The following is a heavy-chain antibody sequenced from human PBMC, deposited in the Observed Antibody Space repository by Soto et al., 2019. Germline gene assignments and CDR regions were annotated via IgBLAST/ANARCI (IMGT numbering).Heavy chain of an antibody. CDR3: ARHFEGPAGTDY. CDR1: GYTFTTYW. Sequence: GESLKISCKGSGYTFTTYWITWVRQTPGKGLEWMGRIDPGNSYTSYNPSFQGHVTLSADMSISTAYLQWSGLKASDTAMYYCARHFEGPAGTDYWGQGTLVTVSS. V-gene: IGHV5-10-1*01. J-gene: IGHJ4*02. CDR2: IDPGNSYT. D-gene: IGHD3-9*01.